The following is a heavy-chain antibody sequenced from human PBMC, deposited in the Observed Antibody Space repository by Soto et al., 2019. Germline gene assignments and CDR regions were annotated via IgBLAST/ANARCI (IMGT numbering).Heavy chain of an antibody. CDR1: GFAFSSYW. CDR2: IEEDGNER. J-gene: IGHJ6*02. V-gene: IGHV3-7*05. CDR3: ARAPQVTTFHYGMDV. Sequence: VQLVESGGGLVQPGGSLRLSCTASGFAFSSYWMNWVRRAPGKGLEWVASIEEDGNERYYVDSVKGRFTISRENAMNSVYLQMNSLRAEDTAIYYCARAPQVTTFHYGMDVSDQGTTVTVSS. D-gene: IGHD2-21*02.